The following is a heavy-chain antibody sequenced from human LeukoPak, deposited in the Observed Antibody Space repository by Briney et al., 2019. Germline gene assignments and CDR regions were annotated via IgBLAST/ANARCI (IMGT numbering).Heavy chain of an antibody. V-gene: IGHV3-23*01. D-gene: IGHD3-10*01. Sequence: GGSLRLSCAASGFTFSSYAMSWVRQAPGKGLEWVSAISGSGGSTYYADSVKGRFTISRDNSKNTLYLQMNSLRAEDTAVYYCAKDIEQRVWFGELLYYYYGMDVWGQGTTVTVSS. J-gene: IGHJ6*02. CDR1: GFTFSSYA. CDR3: AKDIEQRVWFGELLYYYYGMDV. CDR2: ISGSGGST.